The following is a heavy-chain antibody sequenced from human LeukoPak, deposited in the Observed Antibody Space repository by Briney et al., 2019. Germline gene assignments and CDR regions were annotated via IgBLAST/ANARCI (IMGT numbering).Heavy chain of an antibody. CDR1: GYSFTRYW. Sequence: GESLKISCKGSGYSFTRYWIVRVRQMPGKGLEWMGSIYPGDSDIRYSPSFQGQVTISADKSISTAYLQWGSLKASDTAMYYCARGGSSWSLDYWGQGTLVTVSS. J-gene: IGHJ4*02. D-gene: IGHD2-15*01. V-gene: IGHV5-51*01. CDR3: ARGGSSWSLDY. CDR2: IYPGDSDI.